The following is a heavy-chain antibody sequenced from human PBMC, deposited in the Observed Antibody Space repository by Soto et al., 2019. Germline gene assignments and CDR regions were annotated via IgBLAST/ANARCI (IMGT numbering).Heavy chain of an antibody. V-gene: IGHV4-39*01. Sequence: PSETLSLTCTVSGGSISSSGYYWGWIRQPPGKGLEWIGNIHYSGSTYSKSSLKSRVTISVDTSKNQFSLQLSSVTAADTAVYYCARHPRSHYCSGGTCYCDCYGLDVWGQGTTVTVSS. D-gene: IGHD2-15*01. CDR3: ARHPRSHYCSGGTCYCDCYGLDV. CDR2: IHYSGST. CDR1: GGSISSSGYY. J-gene: IGHJ6*02.